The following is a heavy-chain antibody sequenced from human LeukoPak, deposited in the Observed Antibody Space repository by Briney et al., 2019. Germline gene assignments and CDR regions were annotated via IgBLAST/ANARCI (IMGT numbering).Heavy chain of an antibody. V-gene: IGHV1-46*01. Sequence: GASVTVSCTASGYTFTSYFIHWVRQAPGQGPEWMGIVKPSSGSTTYAQKFQGRVTMTWDTSTSTVYMELSSLTSEDTAVYYCARELGSTYYFDYWGQGTLVTVSS. CDR1: GYTFTSYF. CDR2: VKPSSGST. J-gene: IGHJ4*02. CDR3: ARELGSTYYFDY.